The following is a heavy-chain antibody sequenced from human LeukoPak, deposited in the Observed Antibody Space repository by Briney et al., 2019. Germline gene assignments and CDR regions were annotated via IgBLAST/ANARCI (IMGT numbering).Heavy chain of an antibody. J-gene: IGHJ5*02. Sequence: PSQTLSLTCTVSGGSISSGGYYWSWIRQPPGKGPEWIGYIYHSGSTYYNPSLKSRVTISVDRSKNQFSLKLSSVTAADTAVYYCAREAEMYNWFDPWGQGTLVTVSS. CDR3: AREAEMYNWFDP. CDR1: GGSISSGGYY. CDR2: IYHSGST. V-gene: IGHV4-30-2*01. D-gene: IGHD5-24*01.